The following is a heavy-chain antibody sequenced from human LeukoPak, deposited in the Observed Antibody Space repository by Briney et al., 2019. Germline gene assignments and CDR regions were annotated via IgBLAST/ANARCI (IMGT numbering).Heavy chain of an antibody. CDR3: ARHPFSDGFDL. CDR1: GGSISTFY. V-gene: IGHV4-59*08. CDR2: IFHTGHS. Sequence: SETLSLTCTVSGGSISTFYWSWLRQPPGKGLEWIGYIFHTGHSNHNPSLKGRLTISVDTSKNQFSLNLNSVTAADTAMYYCARHPFSDGFDLWGQGTMVTVSS. J-gene: IGHJ3*01.